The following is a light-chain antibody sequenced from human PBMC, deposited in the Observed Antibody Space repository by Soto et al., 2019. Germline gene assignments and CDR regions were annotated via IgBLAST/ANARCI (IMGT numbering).Light chain of an antibody. CDR1: QSLVHRDRNTY. V-gene: IGKV2-24*01. CDR2: KVS. Sequence: EIVMTQTPLSAPVTLGQSASISCRSSQSLVHRDRNTYLSWFHQRPGHPPRLLIYKVSNRFSGAQKGFGGGGSGTYFTLRIGGGGADDGGVYYCVQLTPFPGTFGQGTK. CDR3: VQLTPFPGT. J-gene: IGKJ1*01.